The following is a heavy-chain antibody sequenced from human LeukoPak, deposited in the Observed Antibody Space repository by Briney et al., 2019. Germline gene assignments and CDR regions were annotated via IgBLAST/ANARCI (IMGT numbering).Heavy chain of an antibody. V-gene: IGHV1-2*02. Sequence: PVASVTVSCKASGYTFTGYYMHWVRQAPGQGLEWMGWINPNSGGTNYAQKFQGRVTMTRDTSISTAYMELSRLRSDDTAVYYCARSTGYVYYYYGMDVWGQGTTVTVSS. J-gene: IGHJ6*02. CDR3: ARSTGYVYYYYGMDV. D-gene: IGHD3-16*01. CDR1: GYTFTGYY. CDR2: INPNSGGT.